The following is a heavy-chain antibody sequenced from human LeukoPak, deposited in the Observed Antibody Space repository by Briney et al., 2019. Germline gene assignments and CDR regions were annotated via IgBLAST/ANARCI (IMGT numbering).Heavy chain of an antibody. Sequence: ASQTLSLTCTVSGGPISSGDYYWNWIRQHPGKGLEWIGFIYYSGSAYYNPSLKSRVTITLDTSKNQFSLKLSSVIAADTAVYYCARDLYFYGSGNYPAALGYWGQGTLVTVSS. V-gene: IGHV4-31*03. J-gene: IGHJ4*02. CDR1: GGPISSGDYY. CDR3: ARDLYFYGSGNYPAALGY. D-gene: IGHD3-10*01. CDR2: IYYSGSA.